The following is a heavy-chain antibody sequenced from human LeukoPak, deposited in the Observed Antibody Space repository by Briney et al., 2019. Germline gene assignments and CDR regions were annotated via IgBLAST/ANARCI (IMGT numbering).Heavy chain of an antibody. CDR2: ILYDGSNK. Sequence: GGSLRLSCAASGFTFSGYGMHWVRQAPGKGLEWVAVILYDGSNKYYADSVKGRFTISRDNSKNTLYLQMNSLRADDTAVYYCATENSGSYYGYFDSWGQGTLVTVSS. J-gene: IGHJ4*03. V-gene: IGHV3-33*01. D-gene: IGHD1-26*01. CDR3: ATENSGSYYGYFDS. CDR1: GFTFSGYG.